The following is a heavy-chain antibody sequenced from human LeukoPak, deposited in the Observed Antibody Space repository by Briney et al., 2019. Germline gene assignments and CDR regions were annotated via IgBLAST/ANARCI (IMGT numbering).Heavy chain of an antibody. Sequence: ASVKVSRKASGYTFTTYNMNWVRQAPGQGLEWMGWINTNTGNPTYAQGFTGRFVFSLDTSVSTAYLQINSLKAEDTAVYYCARDIFLDLTAKEAFDIWGHGTMVTVSS. CDR1: GYTFTTYN. D-gene: IGHD2-21*02. CDR2: INTNTGNP. V-gene: IGHV7-4-1*02. J-gene: IGHJ3*02. CDR3: ARDIFLDLTAKEAFDI.